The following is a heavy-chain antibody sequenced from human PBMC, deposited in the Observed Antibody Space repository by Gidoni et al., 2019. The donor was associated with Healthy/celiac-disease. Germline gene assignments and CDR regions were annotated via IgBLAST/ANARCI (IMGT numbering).Heavy chain of an antibody. CDR1: GLTFSSYG. J-gene: IGHJ5*02. CDR2: IWYDGSNK. V-gene: IGHV3-33*01. CDR3: ARGGRYQLLSRWFDP. D-gene: IGHD2-2*01. Sequence: QVQLVESGGGVVQPGRSLRLSGAASGLTFSSYGMHWVRQAPGKGLEWVAVIWYDGSNKYYADSVKGRFTISRDNSKNTLYLQMNSLRAEDTAVYYCARGGRYQLLSRWFDPWGQGTLVTVSS.